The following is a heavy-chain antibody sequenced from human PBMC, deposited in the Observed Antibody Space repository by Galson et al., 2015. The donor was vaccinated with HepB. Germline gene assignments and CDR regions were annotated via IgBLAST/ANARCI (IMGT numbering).Heavy chain of an antibody. Sequence: SLRLSCAASGFTFSSYWMSWVRQAPGKGLEWVANIKQDGSEKYYVDSVEGRFTISRDNAKNSLYLQMNSLRAEDTAVYYCAREGVGATHFDYWGQGTLVTVSS. CDR1: GFTFSSYW. D-gene: IGHD1-26*01. CDR3: AREGVGATHFDY. V-gene: IGHV3-7*03. CDR2: IKQDGSEK. J-gene: IGHJ4*02.